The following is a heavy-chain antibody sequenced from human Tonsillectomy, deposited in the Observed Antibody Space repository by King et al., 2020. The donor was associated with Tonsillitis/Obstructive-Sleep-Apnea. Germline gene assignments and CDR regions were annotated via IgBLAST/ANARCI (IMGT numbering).Heavy chain of an antibody. CDR2: IKSKNDGGTT. Sequence: VQLVESGGGLVKPGGSLRLSCAASGFTFSNAWMSWVRQAPGEGREWVGRIKSKNDGGTTDYSAPAKSRFTISGDDSKNTLYLQMNSLKTEDTAVYYCTTHDFWSGFTLYYYYYMDVWGKGTTVTVSS. V-gene: IGHV3-15*01. CDR1: GFTFSNAW. CDR3: TTHDFWSGFTLYYYYYMDV. J-gene: IGHJ6*03. D-gene: IGHD3-3*01.